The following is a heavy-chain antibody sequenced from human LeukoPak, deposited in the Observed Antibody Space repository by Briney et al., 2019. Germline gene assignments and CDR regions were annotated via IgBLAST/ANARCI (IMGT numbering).Heavy chain of an antibody. CDR3: AAADYGDYGRLDY. CDR2: IVVGSGNT. D-gene: IGHD4-17*01. Sequence: GASVKVSCKASGFTFTSSAMQWVRQVRGQRLEWIGWIVVGSGNTNYAQKFQERVTITRDMSTSTAYMELSSLRSEDTAVYYCAAADYGDYGRLDYWGQGTLVTVSS. J-gene: IGHJ4*02. V-gene: IGHV1-58*02. CDR1: GFTFTSSA.